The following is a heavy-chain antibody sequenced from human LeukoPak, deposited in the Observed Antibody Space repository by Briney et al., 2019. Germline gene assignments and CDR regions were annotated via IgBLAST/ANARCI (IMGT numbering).Heavy chain of an antibody. CDR1: GFSVTSNY. Sequence: GGSLRLSCEVSGFSVTSNYMSWVRQAPGKGPEWVSVLYNGGTTYYADSVKGRFTVSRDNSKNTMYLQMSSLGAEDTAVYYCAGSHHYYYGMDVWGQGTTITVSS. V-gene: IGHV3-53*01. CDR2: LYNGGTT. J-gene: IGHJ6*02. D-gene: IGHD1-26*01. CDR3: AGSHHYYYGMDV.